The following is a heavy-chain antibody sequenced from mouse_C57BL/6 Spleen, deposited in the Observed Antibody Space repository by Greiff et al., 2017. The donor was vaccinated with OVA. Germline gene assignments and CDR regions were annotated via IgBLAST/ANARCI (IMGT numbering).Heavy chain of an antibody. J-gene: IGHJ3*01. CDR2: IHPNSGST. V-gene: IGHV1-64*01. CDR1: GYTFTSYW. D-gene: IGHD2-4*01. Sequence: QVQLQQPGAELVKPGASVKLSCKASGYTFTSYWMHWVKQRPGQGLEWIGMIHPNSGSTNYNEKFKSKATLTVDKSSSTAYMQLSSLTSEDSAVYYCARVDYDGGAWFAYWGQGTLVTVSA. CDR3: ARVDYDGGAWFAY.